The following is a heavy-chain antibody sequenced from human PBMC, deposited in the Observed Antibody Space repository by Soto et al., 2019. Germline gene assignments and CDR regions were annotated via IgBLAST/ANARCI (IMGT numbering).Heavy chain of an antibody. CDR2: SYYGGST. V-gene: IGHV4-30-4*01. CDR3: ARGTMIADGMDV. J-gene: IGHJ6*02. CDR1: GGSISSGDYY. Sequence: QVQLQESGPGLVKPSQTLSLTCTVSGGSISSGDYYWSWIRQPPGKGLEWIGYSYYGGSTYSNPSLKCRVTISVDTSKNQFPLKLSSVTAADTAVYYCARGTMIADGMDVWGQGTTVTVSS. D-gene: IGHD3-22*01.